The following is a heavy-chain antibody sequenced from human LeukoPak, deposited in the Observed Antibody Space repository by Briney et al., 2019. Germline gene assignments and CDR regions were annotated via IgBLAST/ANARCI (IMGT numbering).Heavy chain of an antibody. D-gene: IGHD3-10*01. CDR2: ISAYNGNT. Sequence: ASVKVSCKASGYTFTSYGISWVRQAPGQGLECMGWISAYNGNTNYAQKLQGRVTMTTDTSTSTAYMELRSLRSDDTAVYYCALIPYYYGSGSSYLDAFDIWGQGTMVTVSS. J-gene: IGHJ3*02. CDR3: ALIPYYYGSGSSYLDAFDI. CDR1: GYTFTSYG. V-gene: IGHV1-18*01.